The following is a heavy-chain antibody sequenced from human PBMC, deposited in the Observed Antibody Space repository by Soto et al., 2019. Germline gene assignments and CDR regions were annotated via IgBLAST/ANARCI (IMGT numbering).Heavy chain of an antibody. V-gene: IGHV1-69*13. CDR1: GGTFSSYA. J-gene: IGHJ6*02. CDR2: IIPIFGPT. Sequence: SVKVSCKASGGTFSSYAITWVRQAPGQGLEWMGGIIPIFGPTNYAQRFQGRLTITADESTSTAYMVLSSLRSDDTAVYYCARDGNIVVAPAALARPYGMDVWGQGXTVTVSS. CDR3: ARDGNIVVAPAALARPYGMDV. D-gene: IGHD2-2*01.